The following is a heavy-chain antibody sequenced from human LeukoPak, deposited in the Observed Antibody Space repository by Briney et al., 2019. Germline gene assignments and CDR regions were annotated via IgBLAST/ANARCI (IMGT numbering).Heavy chain of an antibody. V-gene: IGHV3-11*01. J-gene: IGHJ3*02. CDR2: ISSGSTI. CDR3: AKFPLEWLLSGAFDI. D-gene: IGHD3-3*01. CDR1: GFTFSDYY. Sequence: GGSLRLSCAASGFTFSDYYMSWIRQAPGKGLEWVSYISSGSTIYYADSVKGRFTISRDNSKNTLYLQMNSLRAEDTAVYYCAKFPLEWLLSGAFDIWGQGTMVTVSS.